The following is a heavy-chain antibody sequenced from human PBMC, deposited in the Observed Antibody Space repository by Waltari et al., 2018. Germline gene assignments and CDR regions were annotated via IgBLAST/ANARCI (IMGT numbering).Heavy chain of an antibody. CDR3: ARIHMTTLGRSPNWFDP. CDR2: IFSNDEK. Sequence: QVTLKESGPVLVKPTETLTLTCTVSGFSLSNARMGVSWIRQPPGKALEWLAHIFSNDEKSYSTSLQSRLTISQDTSKSQVVLTMTNMDPVDTATYYCARIHMTTLGRSPNWFDPWGQGTLVTVSS. J-gene: IGHJ5*02. D-gene: IGHD4-17*01. CDR1: GFSLSNARMG. V-gene: IGHV2-26*01.